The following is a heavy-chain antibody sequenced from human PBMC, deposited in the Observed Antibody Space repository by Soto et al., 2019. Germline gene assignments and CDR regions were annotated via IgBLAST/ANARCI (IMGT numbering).Heavy chain of an antibody. J-gene: IGHJ3*01. Sequence: GEALKISCMGSGYKVSTWHNFTSYWIAWVRQMPGEGLEWMGIIYPGDSDTRYSPSFQGQVTISADKSINSAYLQWSSLKASDTAMYYCARHANILAFDVWGQGTMVTVSS. CDR2: IYPGDSDT. CDR3: ARHANILAFDV. D-gene: IGHD2-15*01. CDR1: GYKVSTWHNFTSYW. V-gene: IGHV5-51*01.